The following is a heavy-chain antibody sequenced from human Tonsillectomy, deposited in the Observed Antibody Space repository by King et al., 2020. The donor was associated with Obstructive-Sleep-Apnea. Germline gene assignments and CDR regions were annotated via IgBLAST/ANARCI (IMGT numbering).Heavy chain of an antibody. Sequence: VQLQESGPGLVKPSETLSLTCTISGGSISSQYWSWIRQPPGEGLEWIGSIYYTGSTNYNPSLKSRVTISIDTSKSQFSLKLNSVSAADPAVYYCAGSTWTNYYFDYWGQGTLVTVSS. V-gene: IGHV4-59*08. CDR2: IYYTGST. J-gene: IGHJ4*02. CDR3: AGSTWTNYYFDY. CDR1: GGSISSQY. D-gene: IGHD2/OR15-2a*01.